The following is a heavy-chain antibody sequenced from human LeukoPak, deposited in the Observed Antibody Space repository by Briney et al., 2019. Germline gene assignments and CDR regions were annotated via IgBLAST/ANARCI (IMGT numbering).Heavy chain of an antibody. CDR2: IVVGSGNT. Sequence: ASVKVSCKASGFTFTSSAVQWVRQARGQRLEWIGWIVVGSGNTNYAQKFQERVTITRDMSTSTAYMEMSSLRSEDTAVYYCAASPDYYDSSGYSYYFDYWGQGTLVTVSS. D-gene: IGHD3-22*01. J-gene: IGHJ4*02. CDR1: GFTFTSSA. V-gene: IGHV1-58*01. CDR3: AASPDYYDSSGYSYYFDY.